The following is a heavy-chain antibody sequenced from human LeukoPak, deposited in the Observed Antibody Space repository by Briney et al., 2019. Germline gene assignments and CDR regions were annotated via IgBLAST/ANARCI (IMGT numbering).Heavy chain of an antibody. CDR3: ARTPAQGRVGATYFDY. D-gene: IGHD1-26*01. V-gene: IGHV3-48*02. J-gene: IGHJ4*02. CDR2: ISSSSSTV. Sequence: GGSLILSCAASGFTFSTYSMNWVRQAPGKGLDWVSYISSSSSTVYYADSVKGRFTISRDNAKNSLYLQMNSLRDEDTAVYYCARTPAQGRVGATYFDYWGQGTLVTVSS. CDR1: GFTFSTYS.